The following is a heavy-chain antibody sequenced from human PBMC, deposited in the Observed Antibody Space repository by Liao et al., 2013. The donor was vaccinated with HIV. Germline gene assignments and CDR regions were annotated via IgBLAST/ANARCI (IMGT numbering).Heavy chain of an antibody. V-gene: IGHV4-61*02. CDR1: GGSISTGSYH. J-gene: IGHJ4*02. CDR3: ARDSGGTLY. Sequence: QVQLQESGPGLVKPSQTLSLTCSVSGGSISTGSYHWSWIRQPAGKGLEWIGRIYNSGSTNYNPSLKSRVTISIDTSKNQFSLKLTSVTAADTAIYYCARDSGGTLYWGQGTLVTVSS. D-gene: IGHD3-16*01. CDR2: IYNSGST.